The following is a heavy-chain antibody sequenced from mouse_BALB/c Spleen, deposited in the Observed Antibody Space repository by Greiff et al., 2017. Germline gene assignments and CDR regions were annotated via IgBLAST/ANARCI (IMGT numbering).Heavy chain of an antibody. V-gene: IGHV2-9*02. Sequence: VQLVESGPGLVAPSQSLSITCTVSGFSLTSYGVHWVRQPPGKGLEWLGVIWAGGSTNYNSALMSRLSISKDNSKSQVFLKMNSLQTDDTAMYYCARGERYGYALDDWGQGTSVTVSS. J-gene: IGHJ4*01. CDR3: ARGERYGYALDD. D-gene: IGHD2-14*01. CDR1: GFSLTSYG. CDR2: IWAGGST.